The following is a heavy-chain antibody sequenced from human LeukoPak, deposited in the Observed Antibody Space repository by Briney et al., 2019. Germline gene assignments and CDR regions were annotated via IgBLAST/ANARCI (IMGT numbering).Heavy chain of an antibody. CDR1: GGSFSGYY. V-gene: IGHV4-34*01. D-gene: IGHD3-22*01. J-gene: IGHJ3*02. CDR3: ARHRNYYDSSGYARSHDAFDI. Sequence: SETLSLTCAVYGGSFSGYYWSWIRQPPGKGLEWIGEINHSGSTNYNPSLKSRVTISVDTSKNQFSLKLSSVTAADTAVYYCARHRNYYDSSGYARSHDAFDIWGQGTMVTVSS. CDR2: INHSGST.